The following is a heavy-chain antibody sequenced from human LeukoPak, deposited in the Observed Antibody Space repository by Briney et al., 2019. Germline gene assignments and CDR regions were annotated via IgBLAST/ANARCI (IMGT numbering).Heavy chain of an antibody. V-gene: IGHV1-24*01. CDR2: FDPEDGET. J-gene: IGHJ3*02. CDR1: GDTLTELS. Sequence: ASVKVSCKVSGDTLTELSMHWLRQAPGKGLEWMGGFDPEDGETIYAQKFQGRVTMTEDTSTDTAYMELSSLRSEDTAVYYCATRHGLRAFDIWGQGTMVTVSS. CDR3: ATRHGLRAFDI.